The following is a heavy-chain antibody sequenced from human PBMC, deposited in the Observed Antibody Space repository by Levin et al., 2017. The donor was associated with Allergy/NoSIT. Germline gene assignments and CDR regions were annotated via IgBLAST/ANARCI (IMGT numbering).Heavy chain of an antibody. CDR3: ARGPGVYCSSTSCPNGLGKNWFDP. D-gene: IGHD2-2*01. J-gene: IGHJ5*02. Sequence: SQTLSLPCAVYGGSFRGYYWSWIRPPPGKGLEWIGEINHSGSTHYNPSLKSRVTISVDTSKNQFSLKPSSVTAADTAVYYCARGPGVYCSSTSCPNGLGKNWFDPWGQGTLVTVSS. CDR2: INHSGST. CDR1: GGSFRGYY. V-gene: IGHV4-34*01.